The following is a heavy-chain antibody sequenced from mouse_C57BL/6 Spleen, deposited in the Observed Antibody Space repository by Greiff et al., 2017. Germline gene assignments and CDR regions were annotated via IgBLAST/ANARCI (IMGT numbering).Heavy chain of an antibody. CDR2: IYPRDGST. D-gene: IGHD1-1*01. CDR3: ARVITTVVEGYFDV. J-gene: IGHJ1*03. CDR1: GYTFTSYD. V-gene: IGHV1-85*01. Sequence: VQLQQSGPELVKPGASVKLSCKASGYTFTSYDINWVKQRPGQGLEWIGWIYPRDGSTKYNEKFKGKATLTVDTSSSTAYTELHSLTSEDSAVYFCARVITTVVEGYFDVWGTGTTVTVSS.